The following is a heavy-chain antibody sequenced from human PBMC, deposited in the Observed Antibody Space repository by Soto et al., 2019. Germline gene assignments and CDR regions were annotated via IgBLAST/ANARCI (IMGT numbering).Heavy chain of an antibody. CDR3: VRGKGYYGFHDF. V-gene: IGHV4-39*01. J-gene: IGHJ4*02. Sequence: KTSETLSLTCSVSGGSIITDTYKWGWVRQSPGKGLEWLGSVFYSGSYSYNPSLRGRITFSVDTSKNQFSLMLTSVTAADTAVYYCVRGKGYYGFHDFWGQGALVTVSS. CDR2: VFYSGSY. D-gene: IGHD3-3*01. CDR1: GGSIITDTYK.